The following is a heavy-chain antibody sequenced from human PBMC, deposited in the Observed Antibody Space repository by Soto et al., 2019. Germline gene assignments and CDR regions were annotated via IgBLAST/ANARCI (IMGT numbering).Heavy chain of an antibody. J-gene: IGHJ6*02. Sequence: ASVTVSCKASGYTFTGYYMHWVRQAPGQGLEWMGWINPNSGGTNYAQKFQGWVTMTRDTSISTAYMELSRLRSDDTAVYYCARGTYYYGSGSYYYYYGMDVWGQGTTVTVSS. CDR1: GYTFTGYY. V-gene: IGHV1-2*04. D-gene: IGHD3-10*01. CDR3: ARGTYYYGSGSYYYYYGMDV. CDR2: INPNSGGT.